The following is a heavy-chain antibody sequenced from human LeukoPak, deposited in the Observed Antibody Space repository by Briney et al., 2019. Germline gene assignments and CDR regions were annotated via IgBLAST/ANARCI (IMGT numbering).Heavy chain of an antibody. D-gene: IGHD3-22*01. J-gene: IGHJ4*02. V-gene: IGHV3-15*01. CDR2: IKSKTDGGTT. CDR3: TTLDSSGYYGYFDY. CDR1: GFTFSNAW. Sequence: IPGGSLRLSCAASGFTFSNAWMSWVRQAPGKGLEWVGRIKSKTDGGTTDYAAPVKGRFTISRDDSKNTLYLQVNSLKTEDTAVYYCTTLDSSGYYGYFDYWGQGTLVTVSS.